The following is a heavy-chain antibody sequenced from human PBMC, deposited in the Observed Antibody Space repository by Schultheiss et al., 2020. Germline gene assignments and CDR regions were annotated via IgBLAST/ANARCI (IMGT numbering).Heavy chain of an antibody. D-gene: IGHD2-8*01. Sequence: SATLSLTCAVSGYSISSGYYWGWIRQPPGKGLEWIGYIYYSGSTNYNPSLKSRVTISVDTSKNQFSLKLSSVTAADTAVYYCARGMLYDPYGMDVWDQGTTVTGYS. CDR3: ARGMLYDPYGMDV. CDR2: IYYSGST. J-gene: IGHJ6*02. V-gene: IGHV4-38-2*01. CDR1: GYSISSGYY.